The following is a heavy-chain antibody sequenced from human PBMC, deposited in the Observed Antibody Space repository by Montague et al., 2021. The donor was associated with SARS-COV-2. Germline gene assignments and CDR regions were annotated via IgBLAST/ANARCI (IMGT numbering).Heavy chain of an antibody. J-gene: IGHJ3*02. CDR1: GGSISSYY. V-gene: IGHV4-59*01. CDR3: ARGSGWMGNAFDI. D-gene: IGHD6-19*01. Sequence: SETLSLTCTVSGGSISSYYCCWIRQPPGKGLEWIGYIYYSGSTNXNSSLKSRVTISVDTSKNQFSLKLSSVTAADTAVYYCARGSGWMGNAFDIWGQGTMVTVSS. CDR2: IYYSGST.